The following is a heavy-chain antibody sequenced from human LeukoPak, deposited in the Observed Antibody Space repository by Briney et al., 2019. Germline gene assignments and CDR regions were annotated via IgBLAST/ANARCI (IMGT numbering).Heavy chain of an antibody. J-gene: IGHJ6*04. V-gene: IGHV3-43*01. D-gene: IGHD2-2*01. Sequence: GGSLRLSCAASGFTFDDYTMYWVRQAPGKGLEWVSLISWDGGSTFYADSVKGRFTISRDNSKNSLYLQMNSLTTEDTGLYYCAKEGIEYAFMDVWGKGTTVTISS. CDR3: AKEGIEYAFMDV. CDR2: ISWDGGST. CDR1: GFTFDDYT.